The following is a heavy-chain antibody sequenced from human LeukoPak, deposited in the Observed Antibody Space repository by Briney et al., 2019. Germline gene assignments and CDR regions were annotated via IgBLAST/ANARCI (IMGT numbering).Heavy chain of an antibody. CDR2: ITGNGLST. V-gene: IGHV3-23*01. Sequence: GGSLRLSCAASGFTFSSYAMGWVRQAPGKGLEWVSAITGNGLSTYYADSVKGRFTISRDNSKNTLYLQMNSLRAEDTAVYYCAKDQRYNHKSFLDYWGQGTLVTVSS. CDR3: AKDQRYNHKSFLDY. D-gene: IGHD1-14*01. CDR1: GFTFSSYA. J-gene: IGHJ4*02.